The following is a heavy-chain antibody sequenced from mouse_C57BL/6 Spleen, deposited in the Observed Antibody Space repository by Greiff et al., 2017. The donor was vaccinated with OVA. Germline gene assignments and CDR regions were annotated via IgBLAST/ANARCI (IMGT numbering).Heavy chain of an antibody. CDR3: TRRIAHFDY. Sequence: EVKLMESGGGLVQPGGSMKLSCAASGFTFSDAWMDWVRQSPETGLEWVAEIRNKANNHATYYAESVKGRFTISRDDSKSSVYLQMNSLRAEDTGIYYCTRRIAHFDYWGQGTTLTVSS. CDR2: IRNKANNHAT. J-gene: IGHJ2*01. V-gene: IGHV6-6*01. CDR1: GFTFSDAW.